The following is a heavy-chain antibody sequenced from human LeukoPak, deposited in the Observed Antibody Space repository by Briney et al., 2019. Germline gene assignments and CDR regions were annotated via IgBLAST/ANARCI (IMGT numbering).Heavy chain of an antibody. CDR1: GGSISSYY. CDR3: ARGRSIFGGQNFDY. CDR2: IYYSGST. D-gene: IGHD3-3*02. J-gene: IGHJ4*02. Sequence: SETLSLTCTVSGGSISSYYWSWIRQPPGKGLEWIGYIYYSGSTNYNPSLKSRVTISVDTSKNQFSLKLSSVTAADTAVYYCARGRSIFGGQNFDYWGQGTLVTVSS. V-gene: IGHV4-59*01.